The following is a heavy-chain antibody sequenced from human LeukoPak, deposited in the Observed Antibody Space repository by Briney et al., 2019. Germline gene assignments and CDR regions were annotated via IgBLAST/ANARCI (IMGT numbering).Heavy chain of an antibody. V-gene: IGHV1-2*02. J-gene: IGHJ4*02. CDR3: ARLKYSGSYVDLDY. CDR1: GYTFTGYY. Sequence: ASLKVSCKASGYTFTGYYMQWVRQAPGQGLERMGWINPNSGGTNYAQKFQGRVTMTRDTSISTAYMELSRLRSDDTAVYYCARLKYSGSYVDLDYWGQGTLVTVSS. CDR2: INPNSGGT. D-gene: IGHD1-26*01.